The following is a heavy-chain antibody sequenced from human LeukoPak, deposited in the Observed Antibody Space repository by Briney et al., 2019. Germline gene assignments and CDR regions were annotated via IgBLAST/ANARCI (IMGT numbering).Heavy chain of an antibody. V-gene: IGHV1-2*02. CDR2: INPNSGGT. CDR1: GYTFTSYD. J-gene: IGHJ4*02. CDR3: ATWFGELLPGFDY. D-gene: IGHD3-10*01. Sequence: ASVKVSCKASGYTFTSYDINWVRQATGQGLEWMGWINPNSGGTNYAQKFQGRVTMTRDTSISTAYMELSRLRSDDTAVYYCATWFGELLPGFDYWGQGTLVTVSS.